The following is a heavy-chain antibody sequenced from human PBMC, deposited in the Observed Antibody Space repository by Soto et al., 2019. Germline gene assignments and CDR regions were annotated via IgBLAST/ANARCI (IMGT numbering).Heavy chain of an antibody. CDR2: IWYDGSNK. CDR3: AREFIVDIVARYYYYGMDV. V-gene: IGHV3-33*01. CDR1: GFTFSSYG. D-gene: IGHD5-12*01. Sequence: PGGSLRLSCAASGFTFSSYGMHWVRQAPGKGLEWVAVIWYDGSNKYYADSVKGRFTISRDNSKNTLYLQMNSLRAEDTAVYYCAREFIVDIVARYYYYGMDVWGQGTTVTV. J-gene: IGHJ6*02.